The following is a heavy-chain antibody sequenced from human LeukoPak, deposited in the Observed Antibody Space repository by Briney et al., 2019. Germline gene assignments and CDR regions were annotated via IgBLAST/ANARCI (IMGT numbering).Heavy chain of an antibody. Sequence: GGSLGLSCAASGFTVSSNYMSWVRQAPGKGLEWVSVIYSGGSTYYADSVKGRFTISRDNSKNTLYLQMNSLRAEDTAVYYCARDLGYSYGYVYWGQGTLVTVSS. CDR2: IYSGGST. CDR1: GFTVSSNY. V-gene: IGHV3-53*01. CDR3: ARDLGYSYGYVY. D-gene: IGHD5-18*01. J-gene: IGHJ4*02.